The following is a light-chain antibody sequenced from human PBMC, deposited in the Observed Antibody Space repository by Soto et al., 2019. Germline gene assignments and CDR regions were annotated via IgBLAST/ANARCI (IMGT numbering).Light chain of an antibody. V-gene: IGLV2-8*01. J-gene: IGLJ3*02. CDR2: EVS. Sequence: QSLLTQPPSASGSPGQSVTISCTGTSSDVGGYNYVSWYQQHPGKAPKLMIYEVSKRPSGVPDRFSGSKSGNTASLTVSGLQAEDEADYYCSSYAGSSWVFGGGTKLTVL. CDR1: SSDVGGYNY. CDR3: SSYAGSSWV.